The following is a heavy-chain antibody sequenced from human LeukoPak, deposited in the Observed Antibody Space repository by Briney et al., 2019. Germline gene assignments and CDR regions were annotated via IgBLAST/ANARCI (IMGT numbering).Heavy chain of an antibody. V-gene: IGHV3-21*01. D-gene: IGHD3-22*01. CDR1: GFTFSSYS. Sequence: GGSLRLSCAASGFTFSSYSMNWVRQAPGKGLEWVSSISSSSSYIYYADSVKGRFTISRDNAKNSLYLQMNSLRAEDTAVYYCARDREGVAGSSGYYYFFAQYYYYYMDVWGKGTTVTVSS. CDR3: ARDREGVAGSSGYYYFFAQYYYYYMDV. J-gene: IGHJ6*03. CDR2: ISSSSSYI.